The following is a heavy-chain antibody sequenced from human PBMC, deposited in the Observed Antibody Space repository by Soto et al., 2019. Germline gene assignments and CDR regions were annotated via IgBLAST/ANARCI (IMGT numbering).Heavy chain of an antibody. V-gene: IGHV1-8*01. CDR1: GYTFSDFD. Sequence: QAHLEQSGAEVKRPGASVKVSCKASGYTFSDFDINWLRQASGQGPEWIGWMNAKSGDTLFAQRFQGKFNMTLDTSLSTAYMDVGSLTSDDTAMYYCARGNPFNYAGFDVWGQGTTVAVSS. CDR3: ARGNPFNYAGFDV. J-gene: IGHJ6*02. CDR2: MNAKSGDT. D-gene: IGHD3-16*01.